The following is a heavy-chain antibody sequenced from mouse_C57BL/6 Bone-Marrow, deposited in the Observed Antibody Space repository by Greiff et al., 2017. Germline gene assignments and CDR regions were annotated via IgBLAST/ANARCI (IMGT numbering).Heavy chain of an antibody. CDR2: ISSGSSTI. D-gene: IGHD1-1*01. Sequence: EVQLVESGGGLVKPGGSLKLSCAASGFTFSDYGMHWVRQAPEQGLEWVAYISSGSSTIYYADTVKGRFTISRDNAKNTLFLQMTSLRSEDTAMYYCARDYYGHYYAMDYWGQGTAVTVSS. V-gene: IGHV5-17*01. J-gene: IGHJ4*01. CDR3: ARDYYGHYYAMDY. CDR1: GFTFSDYG.